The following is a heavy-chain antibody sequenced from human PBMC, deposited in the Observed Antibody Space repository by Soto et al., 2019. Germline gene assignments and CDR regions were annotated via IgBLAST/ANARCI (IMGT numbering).Heavy chain of an antibody. CDR3: AKVKLELPRAHSYYFDY. CDR1: GFTFSSYA. J-gene: IGHJ4*02. D-gene: IGHD1-7*01. Sequence: QPGGSLRLSCAASGFTFSSYAMSWVRQAPGKGLEWVSAISGSGGSTYYADSVKGRFTISRDNSKNTLYLQMNSLRAEDTAVYYCAKVKLELPRAHSYYFDYWGQGTLVTVSS. CDR2: ISGSGGST. V-gene: IGHV3-23*01.